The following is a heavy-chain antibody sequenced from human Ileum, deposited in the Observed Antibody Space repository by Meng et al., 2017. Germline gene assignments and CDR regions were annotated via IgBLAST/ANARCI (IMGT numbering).Heavy chain of an antibody. V-gene: IGHV6-1*01. D-gene: IGHD7-27*01. Sequence: HVQLQQSAPGLVKPSQTLSIPCAISGDSVSSDTGAWNWLRQSPSRGLEWLGRTYYRSRWYNNYAVSVKSRITINPDTSKNQFSLQLNSVTPDDTAVYYCAGKDWGEGLDFWDQGTLVTVSS. CDR3: AGKDWGEGLDF. J-gene: IGHJ4*02. CDR1: GDSVSSDTGA. CDR2: TYYRSRWYN.